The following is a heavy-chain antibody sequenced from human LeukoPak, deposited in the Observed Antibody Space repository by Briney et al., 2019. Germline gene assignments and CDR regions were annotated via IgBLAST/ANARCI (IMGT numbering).Heavy chain of an antibody. V-gene: IGHV3-53*01. D-gene: IGHD1-26*01. CDR2: IYSGGDT. Sequence: GGSLRLSCAASGFTFSSYSMNWVRQAPGKGLEWVSVIYSGGDTYYADSVEGRFSISRDISKNTLYLQMNSLRAEDTAVYYCARDPIVGATKDYWGQGTLVTVSS. CDR1: GFTFSSYS. CDR3: ARDPIVGATKDY. J-gene: IGHJ4*02.